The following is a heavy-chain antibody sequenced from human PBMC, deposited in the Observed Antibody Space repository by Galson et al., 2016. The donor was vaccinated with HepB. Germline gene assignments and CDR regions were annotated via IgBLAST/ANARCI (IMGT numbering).Heavy chain of an antibody. V-gene: IGHV4-39*07. Sequence: SETLSLTCSVSGGSITNRNYYWVWIRQPPGKGLEWIGEINHGGSANFNPSLKTRVTISVDTSKNQFSLKLSSVTAADTAVYYCAREPRGYSYGYYFDYWGQGTLVTVSS. CDR1: GGSITNRNYY. CDR3: AREPRGYSYGYYFDY. D-gene: IGHD5-18*01. J-gene: IGHJ4*02. CDR2: INHGGSA.